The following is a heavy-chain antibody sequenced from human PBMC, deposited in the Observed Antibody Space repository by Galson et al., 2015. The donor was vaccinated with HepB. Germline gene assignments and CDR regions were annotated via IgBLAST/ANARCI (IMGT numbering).Heavy chain of an antibody. V-gene: IGHV3-30-3*01. CDR2: ISYDGSNK. Sequence: SLRLSCAASGFTFSSYAMHWVRQAPGKGLEWVAVISYDGSNKYYADSVKGRFTISRDNSKNTLYLQMNSLRAEDTAVYYCARVDVIISGWSNFDYWGQGTLVTVSS. CDR3: ARVDVIISGWSNFDY. J-gene: IGHJ4*02. D-gene: IGHD6-19*01. CDR1: GFTFSSYA.